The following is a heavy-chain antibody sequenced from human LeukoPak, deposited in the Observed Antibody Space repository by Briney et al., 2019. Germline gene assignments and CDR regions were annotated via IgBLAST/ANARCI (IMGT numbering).Heavy chain of an antibody. V-gene: IGHV3-30*04. D-gene: IGHD2-2*01. CDR3: ARVKYCTSASCYEEPFDY. J-gene: IGHJ4*02. Sequence: GGSLRLSCAASGFTFSSYAMHWVRQAPGKGLEWVAVISYDGSNKYYADSVKGRFTISRDNSKNTLYLQMNSLRAEDTAVYYCARVKYCTSASCYEEPFDYWGQGTLVTVSS. CDR2: ISYDGSNK. CDR1: GFTFSSYA.